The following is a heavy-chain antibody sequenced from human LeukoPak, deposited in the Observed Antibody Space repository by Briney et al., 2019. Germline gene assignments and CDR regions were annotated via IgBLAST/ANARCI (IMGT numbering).Heavy chain of an antibody. Sequence: GGSLRLSCAASGFTFSSYWKSWVRQAPGKGLEWVANIKQDGSGKYYVDSVKGRFTISRDNAKNSLYLQMNSLRAEDTAVYYCARDQRIAMIVVGYNDAFDIWGQGTMVTVSS. CDR3: ARDQRIAMIVVGYNDAFDI. D-gene: IGHD3-22*01. J-gene: IGHJ3*02. CDR1: GFTFSSYW. V-gene: IGHV3-7*01. CDR2: IKQDGSGK.